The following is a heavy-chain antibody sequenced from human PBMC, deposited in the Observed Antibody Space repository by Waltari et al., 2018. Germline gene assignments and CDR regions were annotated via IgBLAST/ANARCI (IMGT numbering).Heavy chain of an antibody. Sequence: QVQLQESGPRLVKPWETLSLTCTVSGGSMTTSYWSWIRQAAGKGPEWIGRIYTTGDTKYNPSLKGRVIMSIDTSKNQFSLSLNSVTAADTAVYYCARCSTVTSIYWYFDLWGRGALVTVSS. V-gene: IGHV4-4*07. J-gene: IGHJ2*01. D-gene: IGHD4-17*01. CDR1: GGSMTTSY. CDR3: ARCSTVTSIYWYFDL. CDR2: IYTTGDT.